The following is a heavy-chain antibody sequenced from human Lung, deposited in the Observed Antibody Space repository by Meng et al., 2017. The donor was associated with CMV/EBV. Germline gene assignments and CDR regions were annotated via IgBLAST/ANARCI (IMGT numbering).Heavy chain of an antibody. Sequence: GESLKISCAASGFTFSSYSMNWVRQAPGKGLEWVSSISSSSSYIYYADSVKGRFTISRDNAKKSLYLQMNSMRAEDTAVYYCARAGGFHPTDYWGQG. J-gene: IGHJ4*02. CDR3: ARAGGFHPTDY. CDR2: ISSSSSYI. D-gene: IGHD5-12*01. CDR1: GFTFSSYS. V-gene: IGHV3-21*01.